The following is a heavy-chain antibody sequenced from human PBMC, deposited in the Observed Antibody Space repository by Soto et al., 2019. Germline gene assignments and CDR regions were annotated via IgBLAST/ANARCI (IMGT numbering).Heavy chain of an antibody. CDR1: GGSLSSYY. D-gene: IGHD6-25*01. Sequence: QVQLQESGPGLVKPSATLSLTCTVSGGSLSSYYWTWIRQSPGKGLEWLGYVYFSGNTNYNPSLKSRVTISIDTYKNQFSLRLASVTAADTAFYYCGSVRPSGYVLSWGQGTLVTVSS. V-gene: IGHV4-59*01. J-gene: IGHJ5*02. CDR2: VYFSGNT. CDR3: GSVRPSGYVLS.